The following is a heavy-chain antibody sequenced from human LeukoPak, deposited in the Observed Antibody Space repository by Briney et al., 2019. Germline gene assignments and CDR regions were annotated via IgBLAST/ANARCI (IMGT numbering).Heavy chain of an antibody. J-gene: IGHJ4*02. V-gene: IGHV1-69*01. CDR2: IIPIFGTA. CDR1: GGTFSSYA. CDR3: AREGGSGSYMDYYFDY. D-gene: IGHD3-10*01. Sequence: SVKVSCKASGGTFSSYAISWVRQAPGQGLGWMGGIIPIFGTANYAQKFQGRVTITADESTSTAYMELSSLRSEDTAVYYCAREGGSGSYMDYYFDYWGQGTLVTVSS.